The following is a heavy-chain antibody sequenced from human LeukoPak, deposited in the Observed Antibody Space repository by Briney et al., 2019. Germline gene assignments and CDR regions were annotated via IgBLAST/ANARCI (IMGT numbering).Heavy chain of an antibody. CDR3: ARESITGTTPNDAFDI. V-gene: IGHV4-39*02. D-gene: IGHD1-7*01. J-gene: IGHJ3*02. Sequence: PSETLSLTCTVSGGSISSSSYYWGWIRQPPGKGLEWIGSIYYSGSTYYNPSLKSRVTISVDTSKNQFSLKLSSVTAADTAVYYCARESITGTTPNDAFDIWGQGTMVTVSS. CDR2: IYYSGST. CDR1: GGSISSSSYY.